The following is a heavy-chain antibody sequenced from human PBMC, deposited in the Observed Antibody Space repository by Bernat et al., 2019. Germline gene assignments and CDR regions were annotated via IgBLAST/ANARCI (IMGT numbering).Heavy chain of an antibody. CDR1: GGSISSGGYY. J-gene: IGHJ6*02. Sequence: QVQLQESGPGLVKPSQTLSLTCTVSGGSISSGGYYCSWIRQHPGKGLEWIGYIYYSGSTYYNPSLKSRVTISVDTSKNQFSLKLSSVTAADTAVYYCARDDSYYYGMDVWGQGTTVTVSS. V-gene: IGHV4-31*03. CDR2: IYYSGST. CDR3: ARDDSYYYGMDV.